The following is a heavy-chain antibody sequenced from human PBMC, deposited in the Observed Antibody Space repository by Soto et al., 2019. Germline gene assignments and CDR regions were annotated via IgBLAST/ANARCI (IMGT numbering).Heavy chain of an antibody. CDR1: GFTFSSYA. V-gene: IGHV3-30-3*01. CDR3: ARDQYSSSFRGMDV. Sequence: QVQLVESGGGVVQPGRSLRLSCAASGFTFSSYAMHWVRQAPGKGLEWVAVISYDGSNKYYADSVKGRFTISRDNSKNTVYLQMNSLRAEDTAVYYCARDQYSSSFRGMDVWGQGTTVTVSS. D-gene: IGHD6-6*01. CDR2: ISYDGSNK. J-gene: IGHJ6*02.